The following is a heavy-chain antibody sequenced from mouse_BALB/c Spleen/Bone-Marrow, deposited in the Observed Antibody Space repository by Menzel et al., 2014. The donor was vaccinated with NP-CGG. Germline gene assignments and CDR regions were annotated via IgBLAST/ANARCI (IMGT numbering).Heavy chain of an antibody. CDR1: GYTFTDYI. J-gene: IGHJ4*01. V-gene: IGHV1-62-2*01. D-gene: IGHD2-2*01. CDR2: ISPDTGSI. Sequence: QVQLQQSGAGLVKPGASVKLSCRGSGYTFTDYIMNWVKQRHAQGLEWIGCISPDTGSINYNQKFKDKATLTVDKSSSTVYMEFSRVTMEHAGVYFCARHEDFGGYDRGPLYYGIDYWGQGTSVTVSS. CDR3: ARHEDFGGYDRGPLYYGIDY.